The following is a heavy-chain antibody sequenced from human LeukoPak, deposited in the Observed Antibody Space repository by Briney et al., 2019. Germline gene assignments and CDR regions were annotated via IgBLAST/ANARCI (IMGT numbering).Heavy chain of an antibody. CDR3: ARVLSSSWGAYYYYGMDV. CDR1: GFTFSDYY. CDR2: ISSRSSYT. D-gene: IGHD6-13*01. Sequence: GGSLRLSCAASGFTFSDYYMSWIRQAPGKGLEWVSYISSRSSYTKYADSVKGRLTISRDNAKNSLYLQMNSLRAEDTAVYYCARVLSSSWGAYYYYGMDVWGQGTTVTVAS. J-gene: IGHJ6*02. V-gene: IGHV3-11*06.